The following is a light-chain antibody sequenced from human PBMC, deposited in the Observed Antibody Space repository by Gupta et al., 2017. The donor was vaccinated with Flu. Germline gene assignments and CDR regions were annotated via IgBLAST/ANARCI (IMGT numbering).Light chain of an antibody. J-gene: IGKJ1*01. CDR2: LGS. Sequence: DTAMTQSPLSLSVTPGEPASISCRSSQSRLYANGYNYLDWYLQKPGQSPQLLIYLGSNRASGVPDRFSGSGSGTNFTLKISRVEAEDVGVYYCKQALHTPETFGQGTKVEVK. CDR1: QSRLYANGYNY. CDR3: KQALHTPET. V-gene: IGKV2-28*01.